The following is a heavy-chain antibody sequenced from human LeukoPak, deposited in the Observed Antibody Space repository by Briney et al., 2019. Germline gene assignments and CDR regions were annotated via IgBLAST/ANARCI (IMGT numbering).Heavy chain of an antibody. J-gene: IGHJ4*02. CDR1: GYTFTSYY. D-gene: IGHD3-16*01. Sequence: ASVKVSCKASGYTFTSYYMHWVRQAPGQGLEWMGGIIPIFGTANYAQKFQGRVTITADKSTSTAYMELSSLRSEDTAVYYCARDGGVAPLDYWGQGTLVTVSS. CDR3: ARDGGVAPLDY. V-gene: IGHV1-69*06. CDR2: IIPIFGTA.